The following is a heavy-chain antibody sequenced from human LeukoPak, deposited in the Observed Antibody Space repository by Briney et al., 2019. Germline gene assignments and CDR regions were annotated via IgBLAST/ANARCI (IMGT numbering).Heavy chain of an antibody. D-gene: IGHD3-10*01. CDR2: MNPNSGNT. J-gene: IGHJ4*02. CDR1: GYTFTSYD. Sequence: ASVKVSCKASGYTFTSYDINWVRQATGQGLEWMGWMNPNSGNTGYAQKFQGRVTITRNTSICTAYMELSSLRSEDTAVYYCAGDDSATYYNNFDYWGQGSLVTVSS. CDR3: AGDDSATYYNNFDY. V-gene: IGHV1-8*03.